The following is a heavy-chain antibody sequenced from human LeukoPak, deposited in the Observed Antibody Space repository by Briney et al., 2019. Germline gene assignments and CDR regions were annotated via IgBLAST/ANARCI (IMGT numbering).Heavy chain of an antibody. J-gene: IGHJ4*02. D-gene: IGHD3-3*01. Sequence: GRSLRLSCAASGFTFSSYSMNWVRQAPGKGLEWDSSISSSSSYIYYADSVKGRFTISSDNAKNSLYLQMNSLRAEDTAVYYCARDGGLRFLEWLFDYWGQGTQVTVSS. CDR1: GFTFSSYS. V-gene: IGHV3-21*01. CDR3: ARDGGLRFLEWLFDY. CDR2: ISSSSSYI.